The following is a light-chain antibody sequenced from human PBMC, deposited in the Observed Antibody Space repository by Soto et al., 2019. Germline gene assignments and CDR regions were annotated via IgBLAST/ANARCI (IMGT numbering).Light chain of an antibody. V-gene: IGKV3-20*01. Sequence: EIVLTQSPGTLSLSPWERATLSCRASQSVSSSYLAWYQQKPGQAPRLLIYGASSRATGIPDRFSGSGSGTDFTLTISSLQPDDFATYYCQQYNSYSGTFGQGTKVDIK. CDR2: GAS. CDR3: QQYNSYSGT. CDR1: QSVSSSY. J-gene: IGKJ1*01.